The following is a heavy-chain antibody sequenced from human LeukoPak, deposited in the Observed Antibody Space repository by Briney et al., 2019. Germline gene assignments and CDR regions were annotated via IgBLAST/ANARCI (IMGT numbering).Heavy chain of an antibody. CDR3: AKGDDYYGSGSNDY. J-gene: IGHJ4*02. Sequence: GGSLRLSCAASGFTFSSYAMSWVRQAPGKGLEWVSAISGSGGSTYYADSVKGRFTISRDNSKNTLYLQMNSLRAEDTAVYYCAKGDDYYGSGSNDYWGQGALVTVSS. D-gene: IGHD3-10*01. V-gene: IGHV3-23*01. CDR2: ISGSGGST. CDR1: GFTFSSYA.